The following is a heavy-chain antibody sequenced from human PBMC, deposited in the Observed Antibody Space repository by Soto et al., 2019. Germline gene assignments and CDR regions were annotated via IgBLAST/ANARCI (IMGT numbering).Heavy chain of an antibody. CDR2: ISNTGNT. J-gene: IGHJ3*02. Sequence: SETLSLTCAVSGGPISNFYWSWIRQSPGRGLEWIGYISNTGNTHYDPSLKGRFTIALDTSKNQFSLKLTSVTAADTAVYFCASGDPDYYASPGVFDIWGQGTMVT. CDR3: ASGDPDYYASPGVFDI. CDR1: GGPISNFY. V-gene: IGHV4-59*01. D-gene: IGHD3-22*01.